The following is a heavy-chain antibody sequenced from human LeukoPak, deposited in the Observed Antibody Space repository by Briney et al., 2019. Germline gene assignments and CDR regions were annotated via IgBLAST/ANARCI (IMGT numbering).Heavy chain of an antibody. CDR1: GFTFSSYA. CDR2: INHSGST. D-gene: IGHD6-25*01. V-gene: IGHV4-34*01. J-gene: IGHJ3*02. Sequence: GSLRLSCAASGFTFSSYAMPWVRQPPGKGLEWIGEINHSGSTNYNPSLKSRVTISVDTSKNQFSLKLSSVTAADTAVYYCASPLKAAAFDIWGQGTMVTVSS. CDR3: ASPLKAAAFDI.